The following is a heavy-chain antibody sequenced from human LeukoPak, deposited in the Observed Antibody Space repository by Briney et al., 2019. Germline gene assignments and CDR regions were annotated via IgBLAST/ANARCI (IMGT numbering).Heavy chain of an antibody. CDR3: AREGYYDNSGAPDY. CDR2: ISGYSGNT. D-gene: IGHD3-22*01. Sequence: ASVKVSCKASGYTFTSYGISWVRQAPGQGLEWMGWISGYSGNTNYAQKFQGRVTMTTDTSTSTAYMELRSLRSDDTAVYYCAREGYYDNSGAPDYWGQGTLVTVSS. V-gene: IGHV1-18*01. CDR1: GYTFTSYG. J-gene: IGHJ4*02.